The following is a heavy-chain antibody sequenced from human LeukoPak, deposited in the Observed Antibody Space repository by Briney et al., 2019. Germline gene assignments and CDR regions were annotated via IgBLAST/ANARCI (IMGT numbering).Heavy chain of an antibody. CDR3: AREREMEEYYYDSSGTFDY. J-gene: IGHJ4*02. D-gene: IGHD3-22*01. V-gene: IGHV3-23*01. CDR2: IYENGGTT. Sequence: GGSLRLSCVGSGFTFRSHAMSWVRQAPEKGLEFVSGIYENGGTTYYADSVKGRFSISRDNSKNTLYLQMNSLRVEDTAVYYCAREREMEEYYYDSSGTFDYWGQGTLVTVSS. CDR1: GFTFRSHA.